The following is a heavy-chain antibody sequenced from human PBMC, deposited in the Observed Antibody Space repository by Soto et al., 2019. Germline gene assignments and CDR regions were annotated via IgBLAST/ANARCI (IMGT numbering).Heavy chain of an antibody. V-gene: IGHV3-23*05. J-gene: IGHJ4*02. CDR2: IYGSGRGI. Sequence: GGSLRLSCTASGPPHSNFAMMWVRQAPGKGLECVSGIYGSGRGIEYADSVKGRFTISRDNSKNTVYLEMTDLRADDTAIYYCAKDAVYNDGLWLMDHWGQGTQVTVSS. CDR1: GPPHSNFA. D-gene: IGHD2-21*01. CDR3: AKDAVYNDGLWLMDH.